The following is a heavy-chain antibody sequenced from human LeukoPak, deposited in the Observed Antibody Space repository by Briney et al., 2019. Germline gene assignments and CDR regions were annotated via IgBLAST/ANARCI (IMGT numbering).Heavy chain of an antibody. D-gene: IGHD6-13*01. CDR1: ELTVSSDY. V-gene: IGHV3-66*04. Sequence: GGSLRLSCAASELTVSSDYMSWVRQAPGKGLEWVSTIYSGGGTYYADSVKGRFTISRDNSKNTLYLQMNSLRAEDTAVYYCARHYHGSSWYNYFHHWGQGTLVTVSP. CDR3: ARHYHGSSWYNYFHH. CDR2: IYSGGGT. J-gene: IGHJ4*02.